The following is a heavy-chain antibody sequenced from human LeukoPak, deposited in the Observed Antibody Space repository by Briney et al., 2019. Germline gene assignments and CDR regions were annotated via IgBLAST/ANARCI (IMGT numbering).Heavy chain of an antibody. V-gene: IGHV3-23*01. D-gene: IGHD3-22*01. CDR3: AKDGNYLDSSGYLIPFDY. Sequence: QAGGSLRLSCAASGFTFSSYSSYAMSWVRQAPGKGLEWVSSISGSGADTYYADSVKGRFTISRDNSKNILYLQMNSLRADDTALYYCAKDGNYLDSSGYLIPFDYWGLGTLVTVSS. CDR1: GFTFSSYSSYA. CDR2: ISGSGADT. J-gene: IGHJ4*02.